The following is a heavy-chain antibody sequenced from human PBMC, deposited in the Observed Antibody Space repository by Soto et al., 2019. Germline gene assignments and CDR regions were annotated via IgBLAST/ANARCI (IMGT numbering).Heavy chain of an antibody. CDR2: IRYGGNDK. D-gene: IGHD3-3*01. J-gene: IGHJ4*02. Sequence: GGSLRLSCAASGFTFSSYGMHWVRQAPGKGLEWVAVIRYGGNDKYYADSVKGRFTISRDNSKNTLYLQMNSLRAEDTAVYYCARDKRDLRFLEWSYYFDYWGQGTLVTASS. V-gene: IGHV3-30*03. CDR1: GFTFSSYG. CDR3: ARDKRDLRFLEWSYYFDY.